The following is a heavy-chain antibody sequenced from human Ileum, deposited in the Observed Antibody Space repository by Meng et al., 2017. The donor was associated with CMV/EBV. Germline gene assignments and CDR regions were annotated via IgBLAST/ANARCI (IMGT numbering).Heavy chain of an antibody. Sequence: GESLKISCAASGFTFSTYAMGWVRQAPGKGLEWVSSISGSGGSTYYADSVKGRFTISRDNSMNTLHLQMNSLRAEDTAVYYCARVSGYCSSTSCYTFLGWFDPWGQGTLVTVSS. CDR3: ARVSGYCSSTSCYTFLGWFDP. CDR2: ISGSGGST. D-gene: IGHD2-2*02. V-gene: IGHV3-23*01. J-gene: IGHJ5*02. CDR1: GFTFSTYA.